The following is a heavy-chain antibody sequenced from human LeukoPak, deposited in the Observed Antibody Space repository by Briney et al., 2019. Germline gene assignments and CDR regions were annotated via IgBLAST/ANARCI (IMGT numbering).Heavy chain of an antibody. CDR2: INSDGSST. Sequence: PGGSLRLSCAASGFTFSSYWMHWVRQAPGKGLVWVSRINSDGSSTSYADSVKGRFTISRDNAKNTLYLQMNSLGAEDTAVYYCVNVDTALITPYWGQGTLVTVSS. D-gene: IGHD5-18*01. CDR3: VNVDTALITPY. V-gene: IGHV3-74*01. CDR1: GFTFSSYW. J-gene: IGHJ4*02.